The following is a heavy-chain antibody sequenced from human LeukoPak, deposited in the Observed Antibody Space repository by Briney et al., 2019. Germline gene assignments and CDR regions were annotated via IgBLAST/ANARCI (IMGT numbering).Heavy chain of an antibody. D-gene: IGHD3-16*02. CDR2: IGAAGDT. V-gene: IGHV3-13*01. CDR1: GLTFSSYD. CDR3: VRGIIGTYYDYIWGRYRPYYFDY. Sequence: GGSLRLSCEASGLTFSSYDMYWVRQPSGKGLEWVSSIGAAGDTYYPDSVKGRFTISRENGRNSLYLQMNSLRAGDTAVYFCVRGIIGTYYDYIWGRYRPYYFDYWGQGIQVTVSS. J-gene: IGHJ4*02.